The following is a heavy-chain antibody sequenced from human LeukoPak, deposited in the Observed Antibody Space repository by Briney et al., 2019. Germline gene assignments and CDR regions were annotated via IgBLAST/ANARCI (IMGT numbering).Heavy chain of an antibody. CDR1: GFSLSRYA. V-gene: IGHV3-23*01. Sequence: PGASLRLSCAVSGFSLSRYAMSWVRKAPGKGLEWVSAISDSGGSTYYADSVKGRFTISRDNSRNTLYLQMNTLRAEDTAVYYCEKCRGSSWSDYFDYWGQGTLVTVSS. D-gene: IGHD6-13*01. CDR3: EKCRGSSWSDYFDY. J-gene: IGHJ4*02. CDR2: ISDSGGST.